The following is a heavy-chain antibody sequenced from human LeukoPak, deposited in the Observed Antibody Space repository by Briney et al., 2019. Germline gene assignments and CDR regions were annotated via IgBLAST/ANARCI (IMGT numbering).Heavy chain of an antibody. CDR2: ISYDGSNR. Sequence: TGGSLRLSCAASGFTFSSYAMHWVRQAPGKGLEWVAVISYDGSNRYYADSVKGRFTISRDNSKNTLYLQMNSLRAEDTAVYYCAKDVAYSSSSVDYWGQGTLVTVSS. D-gene: IGHD6-6*01. V-gene: IGHV3-30-3*01. J-gene: IGHJ4*02. CDR3: AKDVAYSSSSVDY. CDR1: GFTFSSYA.